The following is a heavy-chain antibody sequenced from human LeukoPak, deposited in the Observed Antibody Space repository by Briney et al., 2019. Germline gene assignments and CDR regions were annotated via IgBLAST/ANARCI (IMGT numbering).Heavy chain of an antibody. CDR2: ISGSGGST. CDR1: GFTFSSYA. V-gene: IGHV3-23*01. CDR3: AKDRGYSSSSASVFDY. D-gene: IGHD6-6*01. J-gene: IGHJ4*02. Sequence: GGSLRLSYAASGFTFSSYAMYWVRQAPEKGLEWVSGISGSGGSTYYADSVKGRFTISRDNSKNTLYLQMNSLRAEDTAVYYCAKDRGYSSSSASVFDYWGQGTLVTVSS.